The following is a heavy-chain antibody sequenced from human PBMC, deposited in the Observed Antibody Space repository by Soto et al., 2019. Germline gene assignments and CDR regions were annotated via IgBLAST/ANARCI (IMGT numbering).Heavy chain of an antibody. CDR1: GYTFTSYY. V-gene: IGHV1-46*01. CDR2: INPSGGST. D-gene: IGHD2-2*01. J-gene: IGHJ6*02. CDR3: ARAEGYCSSTSCPYYYYYGMDV. Sequence: QVQLVQSGAEVKKPGASVKVSCKASGYTFTSYYMHWVRQAPGQGLEWMGIINPSGGSTSYAQKFQGRVTMTRDTSTSTVYMELSSLRSEDTAVYYCARAEGYCSSTSCPYYYYYGMDVWGQGTTVTVSS.